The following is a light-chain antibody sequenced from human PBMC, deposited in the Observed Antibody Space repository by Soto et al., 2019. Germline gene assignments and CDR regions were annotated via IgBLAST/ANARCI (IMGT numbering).Light chain of an antibody. CDR3: MQGTHWPYT. V-gene: IGKV2-30*01. CDR1: QSLLFRDGNTY. J-gene: IGKJ2*01. Sequence: DVVMTQSPPSLPVTLGQPASISCRSSQSLLFRDGNTYLTWLQQRPSQSPRRLIYKVYKRDSGVQDRFSGTGSDIDFTLIISRVEAEDVGVYYCMQGTHWPYTFGQGNKLQIK. CDR2: KVY.